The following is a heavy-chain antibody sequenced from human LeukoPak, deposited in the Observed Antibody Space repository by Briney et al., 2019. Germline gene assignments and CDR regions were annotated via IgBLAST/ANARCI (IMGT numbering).Heavy chain of an antibody. CDR2: INTDGSAT. V-gene: IGHV3-74*01. CDR3: ARGTAATAGIDY. D-gene: IGHD6-13*01. Sequence: PGGSLRLSCAVSGFNFSTYWIHWVRQAPGKGLVWVSLINTDGSATTYGDSAKGRFTVSRDNDKNSLFLEMNGLRVEDTAVYYCARGTAATAGIDYWGQGTLVTVSS. CDR1: GFNFSTYW. J-gene: IGHJ4*02.